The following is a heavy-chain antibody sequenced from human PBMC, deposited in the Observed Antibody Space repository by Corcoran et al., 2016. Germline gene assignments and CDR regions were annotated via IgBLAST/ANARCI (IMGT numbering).Heavy chain of an antibody. Sequence: QLQLQESGPGLVKPSETLSLTCTVSGGSISSSSYYWGWIRQPPGKGLEWIGSIYYSGSTYYNPSLKSRVTISVDTSKNQFSLKLSSVTAADTAVYYWARIHPPDEGGTLPPTNWFDPWGQGTLVTVSS. CDR2: IYYSGST. D-gene: IGHD2-15*01. J-gene: IGHJ5*02. V-gene: IGHV4-39*01. CDR1: GGSISSSSYY. CDR3: ARIHPPDEGGTLPPTNWFDP.